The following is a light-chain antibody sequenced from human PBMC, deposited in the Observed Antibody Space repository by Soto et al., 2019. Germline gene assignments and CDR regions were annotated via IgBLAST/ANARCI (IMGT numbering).Light chain of an antibody. CDR1: QSVRNN. CDR2: DAS. J-gene: IGKJ5*01. CDR3: QQSSNWPT. V-gene: IGKV3-11*01. Sequence: EIVMTQSPATLSVSPGERATLSCRASQSVRNNLAWYQHKPGQAPRLLMYDASNRATGIPARFSGSGSGTDFTLAISSLEPEDFAVYYCQQSSNWPTFGQGTRLEIK.